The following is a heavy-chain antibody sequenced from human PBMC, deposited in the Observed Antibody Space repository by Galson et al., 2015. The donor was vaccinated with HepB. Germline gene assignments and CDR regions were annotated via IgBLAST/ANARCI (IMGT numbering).Heavy chain of an antibody. Sequence: SLRLSCAASGFTFSSYGMHWVRQAPGKGLEWVAVISYDGSNKYYADPVKGRFTISRDNSKNTLYLQMNSLRAEDTAVYYCAKDLGYVWGSYRYTSSFDYWGQGTLVTVSS. V-gene: IGHV3-30*18. CDR2: ISYDGSNK. J-gene: IGHJ4*02. CDR1: GFTFSSYG. CDR3: AKDLGYVWGSYRYTSSFDY. D-gene: IGHD3-16*02.